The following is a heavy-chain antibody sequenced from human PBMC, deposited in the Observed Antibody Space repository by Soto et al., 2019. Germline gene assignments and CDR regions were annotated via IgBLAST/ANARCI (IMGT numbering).Heavy chain of an antibody. V-gene: IGHV1-58*01. D-gene: IGHD2-8*01. CDR2: IAVGSGYT. CDR1: GFTFTSSA. Sequence: ASVKVSCKASGFTFTSSAFQWVRQARGQRLEWIGWIAVGSGYTNYAQGFQDRVTLTRDMSTATTYMELSRLTSEDTAIYYCAADATAWQQMVPSDYWGQGTLVTVSP. J-gene: IGHJ4*02. CDR3: AADATAWQQMVPSDY.